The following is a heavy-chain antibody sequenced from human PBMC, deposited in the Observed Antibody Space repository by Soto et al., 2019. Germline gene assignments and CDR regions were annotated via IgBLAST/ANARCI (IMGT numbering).Heavy chain of an antibody. Sequence: QVQLQESGPGLVKPSDTLSLTCAVSGYSISSSNWWGWIRQPPGKGLEWIGYIYYSGSTYYNASLRSRGSMSVDTSKNQFALKLSSVTAVDTAVYYCARTLQDYGMDVWGQGTTVTVSS. J-gene: IGHJ6*02. CDR2: IYYSGST. CDR3: ARTLQDYGMDV. CDR1: GYSISSSNW. V-gene: IGHV4-28*01.